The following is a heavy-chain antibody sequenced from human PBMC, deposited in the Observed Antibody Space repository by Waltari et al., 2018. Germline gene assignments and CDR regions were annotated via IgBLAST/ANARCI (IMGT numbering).Heavy chain of an antibody. CDR1: GGTASSYA. CDR3: ARMFSEGSSRGDY. J-gene: IGHJ4*02. V-gene: IGHV1-69*13. Sequence: QVQLVQSGAEVKKPGSSVTVSCKAYGGTASSYAISWVRQAPGQGLEWMGGIIPIFGTVNYAQKFQGRVTIIADESTSTAYMELSSLRSEDTAVYYCARMFSEGSSRGDYWGQGTLVTVSS. D-gene: IGHD6-13*01. CDR2: IIPIFGTV.